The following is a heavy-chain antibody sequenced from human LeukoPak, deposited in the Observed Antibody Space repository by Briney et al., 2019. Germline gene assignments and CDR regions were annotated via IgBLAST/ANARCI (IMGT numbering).Heavy chain of an antibody. D-gene: IGHD5-18*01. CDR1: GGSFSGYY. CDR2: IYSSGGT. Sequence: SETLSLTCTVSGGSFSGYYWTWIRQPPGKGLEWIADIYSSGGTIYNPSLKSRVTMSVDTSNNQFTLKLKSVTAADTAVYYCARQGDTAYYYVDYWGQGTLVTVSS. CDR3: ARQGDTAYYYVDY. V-gene: IGHV4-4*09. J-gene: IGHJ4*02.